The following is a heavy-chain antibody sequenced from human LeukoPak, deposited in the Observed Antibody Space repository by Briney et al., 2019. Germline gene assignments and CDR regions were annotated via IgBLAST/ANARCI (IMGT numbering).Heavy chain of an antibody. CDR2: VNHSGRT. CDR1: GGSFSDYW. CDR3: ARDQGYYDSSGYYYQPSSFDY. J-gene: IGHJ4*02. Sequence: SETLSLTCAVYGGSFSDYWWTWIRQSPGKGLEWIGEVNHSGRTNYNPSLKSRVSISVDRSKKQFSLKLTSVTAADTAVYYCARDQGYYDSSGYYYQPSSFDYWGQGTLVTVSS. V-gene: IGHV4-34*01. D-gene: IGHD3-22*01.